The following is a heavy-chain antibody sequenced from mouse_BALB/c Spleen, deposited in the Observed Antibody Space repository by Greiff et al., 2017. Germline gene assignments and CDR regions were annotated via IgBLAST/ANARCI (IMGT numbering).Heavy chain of an antibody. CDR2: IDPANGDT. Sequence: EVQLQQSGAELVRPGASVKLSCKASGYNINGTYMHWVKQRPGQGLEWIGTIDPANGDTRYDPKFKGKATLTAVTSTNTAYLELSSLTSEDTAVYYCARYDDKADAMDYWGQGTLVTVSA. CDR3: ARYDDKADAMDY. J-gene: IGHJ4*01. V-gene: IGHV14-3*02. D-gene: IGHD2-12*01. CDR1: GYNINGTY.